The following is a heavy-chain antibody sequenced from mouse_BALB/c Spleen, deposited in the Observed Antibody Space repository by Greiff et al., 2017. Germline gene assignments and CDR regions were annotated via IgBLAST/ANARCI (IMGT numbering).Heavy chain of an antibody. V-gene: IGHV5-6*03. CDR1: GFTFSSYG. CDR3: ARQDDYGNHDY. J-gene: IGHJ2*01. D-gene: IGHD2-1*01. CDR2: ISSGGSYT. Sequence: EVKLVESGGGLVKPGGSLKLSCAASGFTFSSYGMSWVRQTPDKRLEWVATISSGGSYTYYPDSVKGRFTISRDNAKNTLYLQMSSLKSEDTAMYYCARQDDYGNHDYWGQGTTLTVSA.